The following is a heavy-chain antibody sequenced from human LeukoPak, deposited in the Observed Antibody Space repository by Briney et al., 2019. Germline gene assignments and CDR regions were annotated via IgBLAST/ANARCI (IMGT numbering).Heavy chain of an antibody. CDR1: GFTFSSYW. J-gene: IGHJ4*02. CDR3: ARGSIVGD. CDR2: IKQDGSEK. D-gene: IGHD1-26*01. Sequence: GXXLRLSCVASGFTFSSYWMSWVRQAPGKGLEWVANIKQDGSEKYYVDSVKGRFTISRDNAKNSLYLQMNSLRAEDTAVYYCARGSIVGDWGQGTLVTVSS. V-gene: IGHV3-7*01.